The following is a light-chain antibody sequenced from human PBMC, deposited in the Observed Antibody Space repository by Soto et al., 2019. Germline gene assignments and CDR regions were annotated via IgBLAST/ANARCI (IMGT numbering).Light chain of an antibody. CDR3: SSYTSSSTYV. CDR2: DVS. Sequence: QSALTQPASVSGSPGQSIAISCIGSSSDVGGYNYVSWHQQHPGKAPKVVIYDVSNRPSGVSDRFSGSKSGNTASLTISGRQAEDEADYYCSSYTSSSTYVFGTGTKLTVL. CDR1: SSDVGGYNY. J-gene: IGLJ1*01. V-gene: IGLV2-14*01.